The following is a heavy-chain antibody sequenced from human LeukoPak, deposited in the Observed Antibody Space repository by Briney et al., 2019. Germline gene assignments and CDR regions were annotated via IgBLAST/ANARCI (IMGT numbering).Heavy chain of an antibody. Sequence: PSQTLSLTCTVSGGSISSGDYYWSSIRQPPGKGLEWIGYVYYSGSTYYNPSLKSRVTISVDTSKNQFSLKLSSVTAADTAVYYCARTRRDGYNPVDYWGQGTLGTVSS. D-gene: IGHD5-24*01. J-gene: IGHJ4*02. V-gene: IGHV4-30-4*08. CDR1: GGSISSGDYY. CDR3: ARTRRDGYNPVDY. CDR2: VYYSGST.